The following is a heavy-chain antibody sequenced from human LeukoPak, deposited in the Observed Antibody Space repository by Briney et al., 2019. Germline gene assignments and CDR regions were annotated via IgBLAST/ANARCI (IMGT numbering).Heavy chain of an antibody. CDR1: GYTFTGYY. Sequence: ASVKVSCKASGYTFTGYYMHWVRQAPGQGLEWMGWINPNSGGTNYAQKFQGWVTMTRDTSISTAYMELSRLRSDDTAVYHCARALSIAVAAGYYFDYWGQGTLVTVSS. D-gene: IGHD6-19*01. V-gene: IGHV1-2*04. CDR3: ARALSIAVAAGYYFDY. J-gene: IGHJ4*02. CDR2: INPNSGGT.